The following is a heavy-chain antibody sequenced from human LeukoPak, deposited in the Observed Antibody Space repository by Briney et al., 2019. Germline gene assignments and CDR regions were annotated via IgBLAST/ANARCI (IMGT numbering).Heavy chain of an antibody. CDR3: AKDGVWSGYYRYFDY. Sequence: GESLRLSCAASGFTFSSYAMSWVRQAPGKGLGWVSAISGSGGSTYYADSVKGRFTISRDNSKNTLYLQMNSLRAEDTAVYYCAKDGVWSGYYRYFDYWGQGTLVTVSS. CDR2: ISGSGGST. CDR1: GFTFSSYA. J-gene: IGHJ4*02. D-gene: IGHD3-3*01. V-gene: IGHV3-23*01.